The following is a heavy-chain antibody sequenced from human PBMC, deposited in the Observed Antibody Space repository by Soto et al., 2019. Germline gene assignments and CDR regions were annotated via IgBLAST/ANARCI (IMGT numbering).Heavy chain of an antibody. V-gene: IGHV1-69*12. J-gene: IGHJ6*02. CDR3: ARGPPGFDYYNGMDV. Sequence: QVQLVQSGAEVKKPGSSVKVSCKASGGTFSRYAISWVRQAPGQGLEWMGGIIPIFDTANYAERFQGRVTVTADEPTSTAHMELSSLRSEDTAVYYCARGPPGFDYYNGMDVWGQGTTVTVSS. D-gene: IGHD3-16*01. CDR2: IIPIFDTA. CDR1: GGTFSRYA.